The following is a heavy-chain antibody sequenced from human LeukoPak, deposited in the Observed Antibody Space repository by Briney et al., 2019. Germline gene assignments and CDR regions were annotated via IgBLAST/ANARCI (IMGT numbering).Heavy chain of an antibody. Sequence: PGGSLRLSCAASGFTFSNYAMHWVRQAPGKGLEWVSIISFDGSNKYYADSVKGRFTISRDNSKNTLYLQMNSLRTEDTAMYYCAKTLVAAPGSFDIWGQGTMVTVSS. CDR3: AKTLVAAPGSFDI. V-gene: IGHV3-30*18. CDR1: GFTFSNYA. CDR2: ISFDGSNK. J-gene: IGHJ3*02. D-gene: IGHD6-13*01.